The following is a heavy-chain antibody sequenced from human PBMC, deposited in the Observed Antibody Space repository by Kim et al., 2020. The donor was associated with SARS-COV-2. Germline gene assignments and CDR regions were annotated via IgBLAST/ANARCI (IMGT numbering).Heavy chain of an antibody. D-gene: IGHD3-22*01. CDR3: AKDLGSYYALDY. Sequence: YYHDSVKGRFTISRDSSEHTLYLQMNSLGAEDTAVYYCAKDLGSYYALDYWGQGTLVTVSS. J-gene: IGHJ4*02. V-gene: IGHV3-33*06.